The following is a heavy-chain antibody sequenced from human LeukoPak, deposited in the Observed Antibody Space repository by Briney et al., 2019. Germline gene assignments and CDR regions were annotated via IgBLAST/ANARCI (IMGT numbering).Heavy chain of an antibody. CDR3: AKGFRFGELLYSFDY. Sequence: GGSLRLSCAASGFIFNSYGMHWVRQAPGKGLEWVAFIRYDGSNKYYADSVKGRFTISRDNSKNTLYLQMNSLRAEDTAVYYCAKGFRFGELLYSFDYWGQGTLVTVSS. CDR1: GFIFNSYG. CDR2: IRYDGSNK. J-gene: IGHJ4*02. V-gene: IGHV3-30*02. D-gene: IGHD3-10*01.